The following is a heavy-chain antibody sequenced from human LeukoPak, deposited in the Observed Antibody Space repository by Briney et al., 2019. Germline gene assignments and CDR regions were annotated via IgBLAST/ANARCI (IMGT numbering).Heavy chain of an antibody. J-gene: IGHJ4*02. Sequence: ASVKVSCKASGYTFTSYHMHWVRQAPGQGLEWMGIINPSGGTTNYAQKFRGRVTMTRDMSTSTVYMELSSLRSEDTAVYYCAKSPGGRHHNWGQGTLVTVSS. CDR3: AKSPGGRHHN. CDR1: GYTFTSYH. D-gene: IGHD3-16*01. V-gene: IGHV1-46*01. CDR2: INPSGGTT.